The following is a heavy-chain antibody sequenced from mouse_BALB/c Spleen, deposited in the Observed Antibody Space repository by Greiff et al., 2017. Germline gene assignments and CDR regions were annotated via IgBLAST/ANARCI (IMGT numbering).Heavy chain of an antibody. D-gene: IGHD2-14*01. V-gene: IGHV5-6-3*01. Sequence: DVMLVESGGGLVQPGGSLKLSCAASGFTFSSYGMSWVRQTPDKRLELVATINSNGGSTYYPDSVKGRFTISRDNAKNTLYLQMSSLKSEDTAMYYCAREGSSYYRYDGTWFAYWGQGTLVTVSA. CDR3: AREGSSYYRYDGTWFAY. CDR2: INSNGGST. J-gene: IGHJ3*01. CDR1: GFTFSSYG.